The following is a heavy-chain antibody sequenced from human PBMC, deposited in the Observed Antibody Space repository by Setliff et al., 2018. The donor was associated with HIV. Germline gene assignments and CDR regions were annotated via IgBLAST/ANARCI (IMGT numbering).Heavy chain of an antibody. J-gene: IGHJ4*02. Sequence: LSLTCTVSGGSIRTSSYYWSWIRQPPGKGLEWIGSIYYTGSTDYNPSLMSRVTISLDTPKNQFSLKLNSVIAADTAVYYCARNRVPSSLWGQGTLVTVSS. CDR3: ARNRVPSSL. D-gene: IGHD3-10*01. V-gene: IGHV4-39*07. CDR2: IYYTGST. CDR1: GGSIRTSSYY.